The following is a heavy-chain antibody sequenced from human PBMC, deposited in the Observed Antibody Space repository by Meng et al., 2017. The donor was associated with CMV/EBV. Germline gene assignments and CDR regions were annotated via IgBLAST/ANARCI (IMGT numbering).Heavy chain of an antibody. V-gene: IGHV1-18*01. CDR2: ISAYNGNT. D-gene: IGHD3-16*01. CDR1: GYTFTSYG. CDR3: ALSLWGSSLGMDV. Sequence: ASVKVSCKASGYTFTSYGISWVRQAPGQGLEWMGWISAYNGNTNYAQKLQGRVTMTTDTSTSTAYMELQGLRSADTAVSSCALSLWGSSLGMDVWGQVTTFTVSS. J-gene: IGHJ6*02.